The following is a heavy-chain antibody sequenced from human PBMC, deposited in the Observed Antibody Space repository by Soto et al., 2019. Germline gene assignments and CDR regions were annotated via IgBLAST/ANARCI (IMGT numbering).Heavy chain of an antibody. CDR3: ARGGSYWARRHYFDS. CDR2: VTPRNGDT. D-gene: IGHD2-8*02. J-gene: IGHJ4*02. Sequence: ASVKVSCKASGYTFTSYDINWLRQAAGQGPEWMGSVTPRNGDTAFAQKYQGRVTVTSNTSMSTVHMELSNLRSDDTAVYYCARGGSYWARRHYFDSWGQGTLVTVSS. CDR1: GYTFTSYD. V-gene: IGHV1-8*02.